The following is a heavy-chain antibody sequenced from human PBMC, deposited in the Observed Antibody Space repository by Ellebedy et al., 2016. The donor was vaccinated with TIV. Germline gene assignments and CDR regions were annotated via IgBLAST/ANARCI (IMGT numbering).Heavy chain of an antibody. CDR2: ISSSSSYT. CDR1: GFTFSDYY. D-gene: IGHD3-9*01. CDR3: ARVRGVRRYFDWLGGYGMDV. J-gene: IGHJ6*02. V-gene: IGHV3-11*06. Sequence: GESLKISCAASGFTFSDYYMSWIRQAPGKGLEWVSYISSSSSYTNYADSVKGRFTISRDNAKNSLYLQMNSLRAEDTAVYYCARVRGVRRYFDWLGGYGMDVWGQGTTVTVSS.